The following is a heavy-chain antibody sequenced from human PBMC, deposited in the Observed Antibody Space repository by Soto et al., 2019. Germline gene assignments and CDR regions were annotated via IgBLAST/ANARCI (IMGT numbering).Heavy chain of an antibody. V-gene: IGHV4-4*02. J-gene: IGHJ4*02. D-gene: IGHD5-18*01. CDR2: IYQGESA. Sequence: PSETLSLTCGVSGDSIRSSNGWTWVRQPPGKGLEWIGEIYQGESADYNPSLKSRVSISVDKSKNQFSLKLNSVTAADTAVYYCARAGGYSYGRRTYYFDYWGPGTMVTVYS. CDR3: ARAGGYSYGRRTYYFDY. CDR1: GDSIRSSNG.